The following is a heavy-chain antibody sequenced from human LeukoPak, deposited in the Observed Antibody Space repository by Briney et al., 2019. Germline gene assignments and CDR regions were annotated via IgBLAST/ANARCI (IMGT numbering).Heavy chain of an antibody. D-gene: IGHD2-2*01. CDR3: AKDLAVVPAAMSAFDI. V-gene: IGHV3-23*01. Sequence: PGGSLRLSCAASGFTFSSFPMSWVRQAPGTGLEWVSAISGSGGSTYYADSVKGRFTISRDNSKNTLYLQMNSLRAEDTAVYYCAKDLAVVPAAMSAFDIWGQGTMVTVSS. J-gene: IGHJ3*02. CDR2: ISGSGGST. CDR1: GFTFSSFP.